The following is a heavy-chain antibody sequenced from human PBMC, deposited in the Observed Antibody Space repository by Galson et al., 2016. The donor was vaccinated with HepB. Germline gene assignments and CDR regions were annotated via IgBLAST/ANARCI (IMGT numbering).Heavy chain of an antibody. Sequence: SETLSLTCTVSGGSISRSSYYWAWIRQPPGKGLEWIESIYYSGSTYYNPSLKSRVTISVDTSKNQFSLKLSSATAADTAVYYCARPLTGYSSSWYFGYFDLWGRGTLVTVSS. D-gene: IGHD6-13*01. CDR3: ARPLTGYSSSWYFGYFDL. CDR2: IYYSGST. V-gene: IGHV4-39*07. J-gene: IGHJ2*01. CDR1: GGSISRSSYY.